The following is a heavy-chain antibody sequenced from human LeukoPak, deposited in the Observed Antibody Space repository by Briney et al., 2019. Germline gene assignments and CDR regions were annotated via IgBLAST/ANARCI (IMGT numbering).Heavy chain of an antibody. D-gene: IGHD5-18*01. J-gene: IGHJ4*02. CDR2: ISSSSSYI. Sequence: PGGSLRLSCAASGFTFSSYSMNWVRQAPGKGLEWVSSISSSSSYIYYADSVKGRFTISRDNAKNSLYLQMNSLRAEDTAVYYCARGDTDTAMVFVPNDYWGQGTLVTVSS. V-gene: IGHV3-21*01. CDR1: GFTFSSYS. CDR3: ARGDTDTAMVFVPNDY.